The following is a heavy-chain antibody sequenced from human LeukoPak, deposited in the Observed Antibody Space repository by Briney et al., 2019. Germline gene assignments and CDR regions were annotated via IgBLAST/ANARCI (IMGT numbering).Heavy chain of an antibody. Sequence: SETLSLTCAVYGGSFSGYYWSWIRQPPGKGLEWIGEINHSGSTNYNPSLKSRVTISVDTSKNQFSLKLSSVTAADTAVYYCARPGRGYSYGGFDYWGQGTLATVSS. J-gene: IGHJ4*02. CDR1: GGSFSGYY. CDR3: ARPGRGYSYGGFDY. CDR2: INHSGST. D-gene: IGHD5-18*01. V-gene: IGHV4-34*01.